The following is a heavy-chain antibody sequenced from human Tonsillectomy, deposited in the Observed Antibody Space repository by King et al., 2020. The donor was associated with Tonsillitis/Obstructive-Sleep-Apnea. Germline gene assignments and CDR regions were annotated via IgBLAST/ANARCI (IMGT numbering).Heavy chain of an antibody. V-gene: IGHV3-43*02. Sequence: VQLVESGGGVVQPGGSLRLSCAASGFTFDDYAMHWVRQAPGKGLEWVSLISGDGGSTYYADSVKGRFTISRDNSKNSLYLQKNSLRTEDTALYYCAKDIRRFSIFGVVITDAFDIWGQGTMVTVSS. D-gene: IGHD3-3*01. CDR3: AKDIRRFSIFGVVITDAFDI. CDR1: GFTFDDYA. CDR2: ISGDGGST. J-gene: IGHJ3*02.